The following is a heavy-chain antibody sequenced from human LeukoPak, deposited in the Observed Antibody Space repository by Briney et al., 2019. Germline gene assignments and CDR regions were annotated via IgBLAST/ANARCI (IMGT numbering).Heavy chain of an antibody. CDR1: GFTFYTYG. J-gene: IGHJ4*02. CDR3: ARGVQLTDY. D-gene: IGHD6-13*01. CDR2: IGPDGGTT. V-gene: IGHV3-64*01. Sequence: GGSLRLSCAASGFTFYTYGMHWVRQAPGKGLEYVSGIGPDGGTTYYAKSVKGRFTISRDNSKSMVYLQMGSLTADDMAVYYCARGVQLTDYWGQGTLVTVSS.